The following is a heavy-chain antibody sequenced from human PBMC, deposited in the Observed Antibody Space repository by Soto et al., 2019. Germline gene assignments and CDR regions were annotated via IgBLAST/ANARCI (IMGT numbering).Heavy chain of an antibody. V-gene: IGHV2-5*02. CDR1: GFSHSTSGVG. CDR2: IYWDDSK. Sequence: QITLKESGPTLVRPTQTLTLTCAFSGFSHSTSGVGVGWIRQPPGKALEWLAVIYWDDSKHYSPSLRSRLTITKDTSKNQVVLTMTNMDPMDTGTYYCAHKGPEDWPLDYWGQVTLVTVSS. CDR3: AHKGPEDWPLDY. D-gene: IGHD3-9*01. J-gene: IGHJ4*02.